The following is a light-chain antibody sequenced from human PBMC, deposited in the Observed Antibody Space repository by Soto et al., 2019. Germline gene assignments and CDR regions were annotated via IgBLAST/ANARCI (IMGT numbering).Light chain of an antibody. V-gene: IGKV3-15*01. Sequence: EIVMTQSPATLSLSPGERATLSCRASQSVSSNLAWYPQKPGQAPRLLIYGASTSATGIPVRFSGSGSGTEFTLTISSLQSEDFAVYYCQQYNNWPPWTFGQGTKVEIK. J-gene: IGKJ1*01. CDR1: QSVSSN. CDR2: GAS. CDR3: QQYNNWPPWT.